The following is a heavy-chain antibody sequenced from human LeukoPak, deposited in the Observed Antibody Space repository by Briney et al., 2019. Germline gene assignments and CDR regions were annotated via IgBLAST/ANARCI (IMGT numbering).Heavy chain of an antibody. CDR1: GFTFSSYW. J-gene: IGHJ4*02. CDR3: ATSRSFDY. V-gene: IGHV3-74*01. Sequence: PGRSLRLSCTASGFTFSSYWMHWVRQAPGRGLVWVSHINYDGSSTNYADSVKGRFTISRDNTKNTLYLQMNSLRAEDTAVYYCATSRSFDYWGQGTLVTVSS. D-gene: IGHD3-16*02. CDR2: INYDGSST.